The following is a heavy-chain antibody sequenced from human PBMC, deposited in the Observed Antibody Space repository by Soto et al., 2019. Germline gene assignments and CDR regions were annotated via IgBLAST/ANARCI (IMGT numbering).Heavy chain of an antibody. CDR3: TTYRAAATETRLGA. Sequence: EVQLVESGGGLVKPGGSLRLSCAASGFTFSNGWMSWVRQAPGQGLEWVGLMKSKTDGGTTDSAAPVKGRFTISSDDSNITLYLQITSLKTADTAVYYCTTYRAAATETRLGAWGKGTLVIVSS. V-gene: IGHV3-15*05. D-gene: IGHD1-1*01. CDR2: MKSKTDGGTT. CDR1: GFTFSNGW. J-gene: IGHJ5*02.